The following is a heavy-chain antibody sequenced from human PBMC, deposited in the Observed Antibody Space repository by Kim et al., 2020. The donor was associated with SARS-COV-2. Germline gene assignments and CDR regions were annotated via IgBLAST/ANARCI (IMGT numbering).Heavy chain of an antibody. CDR3: TTDDLYGPFDY. CDR2: IKSKTDGGTT. D-gene: IGHD2-2*02. V-gene: IGHV3-15*01. J-gene: IGHJ4*02. Sequence: GRSLRLSCAASGFTFSNAWMSWVRQAPGKGLEWVGRIKSKTDGGTTDYAAPVKGRFTISRDDSKNTLYLQMNSLKTEDTAVYYCTTDDLYGPFDYWGQGTLVTVSS. CDR1: GFTFSNAW.